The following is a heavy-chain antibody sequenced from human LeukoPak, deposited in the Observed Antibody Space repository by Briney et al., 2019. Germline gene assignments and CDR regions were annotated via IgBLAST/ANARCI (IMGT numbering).Heavy chain of an antibody. V-gene: IGHV1-8*01. CDR2: MKPNSGNT. J-gene: IGHJ4*02. CDR1: GYTFTNYD. Sequence: ASVKVSCKVSGYTFTNYDINWVRQASGQGLEWMGYMKPNSGNTGYAQNFQGRVTMTRDTSISTAYMELSSLTSEDTAVYYCATELRWKDHWGQGTLVTVSS. CDR3: ATELRWKDH. D-gene: IGHD4-23*01.